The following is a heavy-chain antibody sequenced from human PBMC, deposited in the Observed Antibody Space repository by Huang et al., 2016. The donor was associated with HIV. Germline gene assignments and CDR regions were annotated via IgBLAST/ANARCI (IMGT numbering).Heavy chain of an antibody. CDR2: IIPIFGTT. Sequence: QVQLVQSGAEVKKPGSSVKLSCQSSGGGSSSYAISWVRQARGQGLAWMGGIIPIFGTTDYAPRFQGRVTITADESTNTAYIELSSLEYDDTALYYCARSGPRWGLATIWTLVYWGQGTLVTVSS. V-gene: IGHV1-69*13. CDR3: ARSGPRWGLATIWTLVY. D-gene: IGHD5-12*01. J-gene: IGHJ4*02. CDR1: GGGSSSYA.